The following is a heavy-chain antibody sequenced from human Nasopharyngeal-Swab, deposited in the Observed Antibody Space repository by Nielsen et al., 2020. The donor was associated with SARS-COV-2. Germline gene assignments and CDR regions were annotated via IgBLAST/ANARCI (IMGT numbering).Heavy chain of an antibody. CDR3: ARGGYGDYLGYYYYMDV. V-gene: IGHV1-8*01. Sequence: LVKVSCKASGYTFTSYDINWVRQATGQGLEWMGWMNPNSGNTGYAQKFQGRVTMTRNTSISTAYMELSSLRSEDTAVYYCARGGYGDYLGYYYYMDVWGKGTTVTVSS. CDR1: GYTFTSYD. D-gene: IGHD4-17*01. CDR2: MNPNSGNT. J-gene: IGHJ6*03.